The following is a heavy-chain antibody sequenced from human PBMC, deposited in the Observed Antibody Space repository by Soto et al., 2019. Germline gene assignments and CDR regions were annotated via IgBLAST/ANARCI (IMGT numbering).Heavy chain of an antibody. V-gene: IGHV1-69*13. J-gene: IGHJ4*02. CDR2: ITPVYPTT. D-gene: IGHD5-18*01. CDR3: ARIPRYSFPTSDDLDS. CDR1: GGTFYTYT. Sequence: SVKVSCKASGGTFYTYTFSWVRQAPGQGLEWMGSITPVYPTTNYAEKFQGRLTVTADGSTNTAYMELNSLTSEDTAVYYCARIPRYSFPTSDDLDSWGQGTLVTVS.